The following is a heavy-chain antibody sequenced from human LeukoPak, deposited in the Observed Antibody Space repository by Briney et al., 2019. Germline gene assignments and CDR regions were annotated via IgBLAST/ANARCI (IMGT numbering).Heavy chain of an antibody. V-gene: IGHV3-30*18. CDR1: GFTFSSYG. CDR3: AKDREGPNWFDP. CDR2: ISYDGSNK. Sequence: GGSLRLSCAASGFTFSSYGMPWVRQAPGKGLEWEAVISYDGSNKYYADSVKGRFTISRDNSKNTLYLQMNSLRAEDTAVYYCAKDREGPNWFDPWGQGTLVTVSS. J-gene: IGHJ5*02.